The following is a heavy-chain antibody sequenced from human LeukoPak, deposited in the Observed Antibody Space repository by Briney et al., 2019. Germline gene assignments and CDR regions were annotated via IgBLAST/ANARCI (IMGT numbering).Heavy chain of an antibody. J-gene: IGHJ5*02. CDR1: GGSISSYY. Sequence: PSETLSLTCTVSGGSISSYYWSWIRQPAGKGLEWIGRIYSTGSTNYNPSLKSRVTISVDTSKNQFSLKLSSVTAADTAVYYCAKDQGRDGYNTWGQGTLVTVSS. D-gene: IGHD5-24*01. CDR3: AKDQGRDGYNT. CDR2: IYSTGST. V-gene: IGHV4-4*07.